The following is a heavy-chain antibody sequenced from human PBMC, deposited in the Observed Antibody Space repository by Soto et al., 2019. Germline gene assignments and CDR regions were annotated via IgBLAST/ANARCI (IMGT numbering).Heavy chain of an antibody. CDR3: ASEHIAAAYRWFDP. V-gene: IGHV4-30-2*01. D-gene: IGHD6-13*01. J-gene: IGHJ5*02. Sequence: SETLSLTCAVSGGSISSGGYSWSWIRQPPGKGLEWIGYIYHSGSTYYNPSLKSRVTISVDRSKNQFSLKLSSVTAADTAVYYCASEHIAAAYRWFDPWGQGTLVTVSS. CDR2: IYHSGST. CDR1: GGSISSGGYS.